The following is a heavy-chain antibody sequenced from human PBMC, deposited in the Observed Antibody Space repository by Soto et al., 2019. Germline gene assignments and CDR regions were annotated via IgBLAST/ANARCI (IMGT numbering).Heavy chain of an antibody. CDR1: GYSFTSYW. CDR3: TRAERFPRSWFDP. D-gene: IGHD3-10*01. J-gene: IGHJ5*02. Sequence: GGSLKISCKGSGYSFTSYWIGWVRQLPGKGLEWMGIIYPGDSDTTYNPSLQSRITISLDTSNNQFSLKMTSVTAADTAMYFCTRAERFPRSWFDPWVQGTQVTVSS. CDR2: IYPGDSDT. V-gene: IGHV5-51*01.